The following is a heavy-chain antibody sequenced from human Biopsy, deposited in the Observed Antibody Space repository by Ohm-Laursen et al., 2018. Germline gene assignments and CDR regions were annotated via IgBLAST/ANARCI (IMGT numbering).Heavy chain of an antibody. V-gene: IGHV4-59*01. D-gene: IGHD3-3*01. CDR2: VYNGGIT. Sequence: GTLSLTCSVSGGSIISYYWTWIRQPPAKGLEWIEHVYNGGITNYNPSLKSRVTISKDTSKNQFSLQVNSVTAADTAVYYCARTPRDSFWSGSYKRGLWFDPWGQGTLVIVSS. CDR3: ARTPRDSFWSGSYKRGLWFDP. J-gene: IGHJ5*02. CDR1: GGSIISYY.